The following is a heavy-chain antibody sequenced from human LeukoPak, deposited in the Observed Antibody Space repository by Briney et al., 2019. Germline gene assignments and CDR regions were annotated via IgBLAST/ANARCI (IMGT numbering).Heavy chain of an antibody. V-gene: IGHV4-59*01. CDR3: ARDLKNTAPYFDY. Sequence: SETLSLTCSVSGGSISSYYWSWIRQPPGKGLEWIGYIHSSGSTNYSPSLKSRVTMSVDTSKNQFSLKLTSVTAADTALYYCARDLKNTAPYFDYWGQGTLVTVSS. D-gene: IGHD1/OR15-1a*01. CDR1: GGSISSYY. CDR2: IHSSGST. J-gene: IGHJ4*02.